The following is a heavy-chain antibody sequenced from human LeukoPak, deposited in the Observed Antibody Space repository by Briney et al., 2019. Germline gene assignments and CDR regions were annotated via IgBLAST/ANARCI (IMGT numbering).Heavy chain of an antibody. V-gene: IGHV5-51*03. CDR3: AARTLSSSWYD. CDR1: GYNFAGHW. J-gene: IGHJ4*02. CDR2: IHPDDSDT. Sequence: SGESLKISCKGSGYNFAGHWIGWVRQMPGKGLEWMGIIHPDDSDTRYSPSFQGQVIISADKSISTAYLQWSSLKASDTAMYYCAARTLSSSWYDWGQGTLVTVSS. D-gene: IGHD6-13*01.